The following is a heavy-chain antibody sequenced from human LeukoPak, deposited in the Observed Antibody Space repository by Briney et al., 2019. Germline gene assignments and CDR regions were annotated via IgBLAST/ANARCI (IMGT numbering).Heavy chain of an antibody. V-gene: IGHV3-23*01. J-gene: IGHJ4*02. Sequence: GGSLRDSCVATVFTFSNYTMNWVRQARGKGGEWVSRIYGGGSGTYYADSVKARFTISRDNSNNTFYLQLNTLRAEDTALYYCARGGPYHPPVGGALDYWGQGTPVTVSS. CDR1: VFTFSNYT. CDR3: ARGGPYHPPVGGALDY. D-gene: IGHD1-26*01. CDR2: IYGGGSGT.